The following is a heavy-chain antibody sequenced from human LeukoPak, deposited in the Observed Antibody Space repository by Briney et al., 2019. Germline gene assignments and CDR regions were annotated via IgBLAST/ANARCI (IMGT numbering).Heavy chain of an antibody. V-gene: IGHV4-59*01. J-gene: IGHJ6*03. Sequence: SETLSLTCTVSGGSTSSYYWSWIRQPPGKGLEWIGYIYYSGSTNYNPSLKSRVTISVDTSKNQFSLKLSSVTAADTAVYYCARVGYYYYMDVWGKGTTVTVSS. CDR2: IYYSGST. CDR1: GGSTSSYY. CDR3: ARVGYYYYMDV.